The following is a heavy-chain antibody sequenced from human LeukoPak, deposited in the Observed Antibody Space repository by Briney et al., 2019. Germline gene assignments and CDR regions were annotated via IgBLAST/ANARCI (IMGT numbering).Heavy chain of an antibody. V-gene: IGHV3-21*01. CDR3: ASSSTVTTEDAFDI. CDR2: ISSSSSYI. J-gene: IGHJ3*02. Sequence: GGSLRLSCAASGFTFIDYSVNWVRQAPGKGLEWVSSISSSSSYIFYADSLKGRFTISRDNAKNSLYLQMNSLRAEDTAVYYCASSSTVTTEDAFDIWGQGTMVTVSS. CDR1: GFTFIDYS. D-gene: IGHD4-17*01.